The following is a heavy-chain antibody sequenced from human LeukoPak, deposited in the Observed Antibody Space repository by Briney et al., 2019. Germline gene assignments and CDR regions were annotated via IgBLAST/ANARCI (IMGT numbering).Heavy chain of an antibody. CDR3: ARHPQPYESSSNPWYFDL. J-gene: IGHJ2*01. D-gene: IGHD3-22*01. Sequence: GESLKISCKGSGYIFTNYWIGWVRQMPGKGLEWMGIIYPGDSDTRYSPSFQGQVTISADKSISTAYLQWSSLRASDTAMYYCARHPQPYESSSNPWYFDLWGRGTLVTVSS. V-gene: IGHV5-51*01. CDR2: IYPGDSDT. CDR1: GYIFTNYW.